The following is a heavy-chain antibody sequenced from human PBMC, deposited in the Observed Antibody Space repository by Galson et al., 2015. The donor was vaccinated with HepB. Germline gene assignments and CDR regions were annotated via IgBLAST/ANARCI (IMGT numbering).Heavy chain of an antibody. CDR2: INSDGSST. V-gene: IGHV3-74*01. CDR1: GFTFSFYC. CDR3: ASGGYCSSTSCYTPRGMDV. D-gene: IGHD2-2*02. J-gene: IGHJ6*02. Sequence: SLRLSCAASGFTFSFYCMSWVRQAPGKGLVWVSRINSDGSSTSYADSVKGRFTISRDNAKNTLYLQMNSLRAEDTAVYYCASGGYCSSTSCYTPRGMDVWGQGTTVTVSS.